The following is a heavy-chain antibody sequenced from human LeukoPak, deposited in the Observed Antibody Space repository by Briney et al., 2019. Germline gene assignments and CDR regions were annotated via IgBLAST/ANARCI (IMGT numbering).Heavy chain of an antibody. CDR1: GGSISSYY. Sequence: SETLSLTCTVSGGSISSYYWSWIRQPPGKGLEWIGYIYYSGSTNYNPSLKSRVTISVDTSKNQFSLKLSSVTAADTAVYYCARTYYYDSSGQVAFDYWGQGTPVTVSS. CDR3: ARTYYYDSSGQVAFDY. CDR2: IYYSGST. J-gene: IGHJ4*02. D-gene: IGHD3-22*01. V-gene: IGHV4-59*01.